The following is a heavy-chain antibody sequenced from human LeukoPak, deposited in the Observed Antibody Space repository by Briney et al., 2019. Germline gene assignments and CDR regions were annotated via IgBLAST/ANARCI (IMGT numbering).Heavy chain of an antibody. CDR3: ASGLVLRFLEWLILDSDRPNDAFDI. Sequence: ASVKVSCKASGYTFTGYYMHWVRQAPGQGLEWMGWINPNSGGTNYAQKFQGRVTMTRDTSISTAYMELSRLRSDDTAVYYCASGLVLRFLEWLILDSDRPNDAFDIWGQGTMVTVSS. D-gene: IGHD3-3*01. CDR1: GYTFTGYY. V-gene: IGHV1-2*02. J-gene: IGHJ3*02. CDR2: INPNSGGT.